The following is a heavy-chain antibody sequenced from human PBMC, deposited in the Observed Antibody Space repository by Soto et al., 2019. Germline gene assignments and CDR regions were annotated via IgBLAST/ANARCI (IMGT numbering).Heavy chain of an antibody. CDR3: ARDRAGYKAYDA. J-gene: IGHJ5*02. V-gene: IGHV4-30-4*01. CDR1: GGSISSRDSY. Sequence: QVQLQESGPGLVKPSQTLSLICTVSGGSISSRDSYWSWIRQSPGKGLEWIGYVFYSGSAYYNPSRKSRVTISVDTSKNQFSLNLKSVTGADTAMYFCARDRAGYKAYDAWGQGTLVTVAS. CDR2: VFYSGSA. D-gene: IGHD5-12*01.